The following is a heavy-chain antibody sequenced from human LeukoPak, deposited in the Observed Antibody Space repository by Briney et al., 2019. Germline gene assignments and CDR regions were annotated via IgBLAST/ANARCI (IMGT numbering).Heavy chain of an antibody. J-gene: IGHJ6*04. Sequence: SETLSLTCNVSGGSISSYYWSWIRQPPGKGLEWIGYIYYSGSTNYNPSLKSRVTISVDTSKNQFSLKLSSVTAADTAVYYCTGTDDYGDYYYYYGMDVWGKGTTVTVSS. V-gene: IGHV4-59*01. CDR3: TGTDDYGDYYYYYGMDV. D-gene: IGHD4-17*01. CDR2: IYYSGST. CDR1: GGSISSYY.